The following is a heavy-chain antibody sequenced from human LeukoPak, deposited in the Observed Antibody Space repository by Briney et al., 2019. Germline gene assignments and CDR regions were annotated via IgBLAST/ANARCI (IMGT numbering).Heavy chain of an antibody. Sequence: SVKVSCKASGGTFSSYAITWVRQAPGQGLEWMGGIIPIFGTTNYAQKFQGRVTITADKSTSTAYMELSSLRSEDTAVYYCARGAQWLAPDDASDIWGQGTMVTVSS. CDR1: GGTFSSYA. J-gene: IGHJ3*02. V-gene: IGHV1-69*06. CDR2: IIPIFGTT. CDR3: ARGAQWLAPDDASDI. D-gene: IGHD6-19*01.